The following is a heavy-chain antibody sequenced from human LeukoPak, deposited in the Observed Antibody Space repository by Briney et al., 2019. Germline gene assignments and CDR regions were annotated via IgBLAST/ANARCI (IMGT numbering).Heavy chain of an antibody. Sequence: SETLSLTCAVYGGSFSGYYWSWLRQPPGKGLEWIGEINHSGSTNYNPSLKSRVTISVDTSKNQFSLKLSSVTAADTAVYYCARGLARGWYTWTFTNRGDYFDYWGQGTLVTVSS. CDR3: ARGLARGWYTWTFTNRGDYFDY. J-gene: IGHJ4*02. CDR1: GGSFSGYY. V-gene: IGHV4-34*01. CDR2: INHSGST. D-gene: IGHD6-19*01.